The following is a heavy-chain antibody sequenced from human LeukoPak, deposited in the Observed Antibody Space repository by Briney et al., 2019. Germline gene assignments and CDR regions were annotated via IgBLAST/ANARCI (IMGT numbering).Heavy chain of an antibody. CDR3: ARADGYYYYMDV. CDR2: IIPIFGTA. CDR1: GYTFNTYY. D-gene: IGHD2-15*01. Sequence: AASVKVSCKASGYTFNTYYIHWVRQAPGQGLEWMGGIIPIFGTANYAQKFQGRVTITADESTSTAYMELSSLRSEDTAVYYCARADGYYYYMDVWGKGTTVTISS. J-gene: IGHJ6*03. V-gene: IGHV1-69*13.